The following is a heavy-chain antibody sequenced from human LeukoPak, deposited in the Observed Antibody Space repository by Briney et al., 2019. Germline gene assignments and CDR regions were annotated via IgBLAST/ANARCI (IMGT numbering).Heavy chain of an antibody. CDR2: MDPTGSQK. V-gene: IGHV3-7*01. CDR3: AIWTSGNY. J-gene: IGHJ4*02. D-gene: IGHD1-1*01. CDR1: QFTFNGSW. Sequence: GGSLRLSCADSQFTFNGSWMNWVRQAPGKGLEWVANMDPTGSQKGYVDSVRGRFPISKDNPGASLYLDMHSLRAEDTAIYYCAIWTSGNYWGQGTLVTVSS.